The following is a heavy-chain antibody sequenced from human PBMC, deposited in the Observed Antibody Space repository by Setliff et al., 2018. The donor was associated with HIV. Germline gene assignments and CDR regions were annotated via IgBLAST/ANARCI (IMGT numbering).Heavy chain of an antibody. CDR3: ARVGLPYNSGRLDQ. Sequence: SETLSLTCTVSGGSIISSHWWSWVRQPPGKGLEWIGEIFHSGGPNYNPSLNSRLTISVDKSKNQFSLKLTSVTAADTAVYYCARVGLPYNSGRLDQWGQGSLVTVSS. CDR1: GGSIISSHW. CDR2: IFHSGGP. J-gene: IGHJ4*02. V-gene: IGHV4-4*02. D-gene: IGHD5-18*01.